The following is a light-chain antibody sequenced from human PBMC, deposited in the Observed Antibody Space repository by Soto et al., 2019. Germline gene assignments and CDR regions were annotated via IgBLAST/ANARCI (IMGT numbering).Light chain of an antibody. V-gene: IGLV2-14*01. CDR3: SSFTSTTSLYV. Sequence: QSALAQPASVSGSPGQSITISCTGTGSDIAGYSYVSWFQQHPGKAPKLMMYQVTIRPSGVSNRFSGAKSGNTASLTISGLQAEDEAEYYCSSFTSTTSLYVFGTGTKVTXL. CDR2: QVT. J-gene: IGLJ1*01. CDR1: GSDIAGYSY.